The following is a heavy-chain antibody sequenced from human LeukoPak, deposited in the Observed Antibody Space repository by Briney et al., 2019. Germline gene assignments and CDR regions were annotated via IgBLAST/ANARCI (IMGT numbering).Heavy chain of an antibody. Sequence: SETLSLTCTVSGGSISSYYWSWIRQPPGKGLEWIGYIYYSGSTDYNPSLKSRVTISVDTSKNQFSLKLSSVTAADTAVYYCARENDVTGNALDVWGQGTTVTVSS. J-gene: IGHJ6*02. D-gene: IGHD2-2*01. CDR2: IYYSGST. V-gene: IGHV4-59*01. CDR1: GGSISSYY. CDR3: ARENDVTGNALDV.